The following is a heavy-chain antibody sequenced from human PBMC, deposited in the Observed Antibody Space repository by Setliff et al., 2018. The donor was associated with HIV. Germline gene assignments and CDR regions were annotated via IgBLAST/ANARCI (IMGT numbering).Heavy chain of an antibody. J-gene: IGHJ5*02. CDR3: ARYTPKVDWFDP. CDR1: GDSITNDDYY. D-gene: IGHD2-2*02. CDR2: IHYNGRT. V-gene: IGHV4-39*01. Sequence: SETLSLTCTVSGDSITNDDYYWGWIRQPPGKGLEWIAIIHYNGRTYYDPSPKSRVTIFVDTSKTQFYLKLRSVTASDTAVYYCARYTPKVDWFDPWGQGTLVTVSS.